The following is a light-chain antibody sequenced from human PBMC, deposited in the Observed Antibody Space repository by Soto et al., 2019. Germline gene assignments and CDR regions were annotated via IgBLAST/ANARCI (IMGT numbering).Light chain of an antibody. J-gene: IGKJ5*01. Sequence: IVMTQSPATLSVSPGERATLSCRASQSVSSNLAWYQQKPGQTPRLLIYGASTRATGIPARFSGSGSGTEFTLTISSLQSEDFAVYYCHQYKNWPSTFGQGTRLEIK. CDR3: HQYKNWPST. V-gene: IGKV3-15*01. CDR2: GAS. CDR1: QSVSSN.